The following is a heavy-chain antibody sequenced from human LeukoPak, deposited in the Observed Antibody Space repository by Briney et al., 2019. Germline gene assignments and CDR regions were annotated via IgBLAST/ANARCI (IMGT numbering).Heavy chain of an antibody. J-gene: IGHJ4*02. D-gene: IGHD4-11*01. CDR3: AIADSVTKSPFDY. CDR1: GYTFTGYY. V-gene: IGHV1-2*06. Sequence: ASVKVSCKASGYTFTGYYMHWVRQAPGQGLEWMGRINPNSGGTNSAQKFQGRVIMTRDTSISTAYMELSRLRSDDTAVYYCAIADSVTKSPFDYWGQGTLVTVSS. CDR2: INPNSGGT.